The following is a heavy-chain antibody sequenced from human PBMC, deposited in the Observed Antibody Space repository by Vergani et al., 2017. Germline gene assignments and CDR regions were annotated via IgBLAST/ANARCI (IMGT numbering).Heavy chain of an antibody. Sequence: QVQLVESGGGVVQPGRPLSLPCPASGFRFSSYGLNWVRQAQGKGLGWVAVIWYDGSNKYYADSVKGRFTISRDNSQNTVNLQMNSLRVDDTAVYYCAKDLGGCNSISCSYYMDVWGKGTTVTV. CDR2: IWYDGSNK. J-gene: IGHJ6*03. D-gene: IGHD2/OR15-2a*01. CDR1: GFRFSSYG. CDR3: AKDLGGCNSISCSYYMDV. V-gene: IGHV3-33*06.